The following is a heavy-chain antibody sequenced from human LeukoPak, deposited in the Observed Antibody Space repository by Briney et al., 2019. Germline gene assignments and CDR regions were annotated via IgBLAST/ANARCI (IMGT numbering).Heavy chain of an antibody. CDR2: IYYSGST. V-gene: IGHV4-39*01. CDR3: ARRKAASPKTAFDI. D-gene: IGHD6-13*01. CDR1: GGSISTYY. Sequence: SETLSLTCTISGGSISTYYWGWIRQPPGKGLEWIGSIYYSGSTYYNPSLKSRVTISVDTSKNQFSLKLSSVTAADTAVYYCARRKAASPKTAFDIWGQGTMVTVSS. J-gene: IGHJ3*02.